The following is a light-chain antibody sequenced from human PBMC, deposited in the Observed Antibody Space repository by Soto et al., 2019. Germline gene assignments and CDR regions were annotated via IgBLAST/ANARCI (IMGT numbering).Light chain of an antibody. J-gene: IGKJ1*01. CDR1: HSVGTN. Sequence: MTQSQDTMSVSPGDRVTLSCRASHSVGTNLAWYQQKPGQAPRLLIYGASARATDVPVRFSGSGSGTEFTLTISSLQSEDFAIYYCQQYNNWPTWTFGPGTRVEIK. CDR2: GAS. V-gene: IGKV3-15*01. CDR3: QQYNNWPTWT.